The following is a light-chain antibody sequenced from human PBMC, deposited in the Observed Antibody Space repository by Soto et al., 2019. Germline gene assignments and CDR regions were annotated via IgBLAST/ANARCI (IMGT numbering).Light chain of an antibody. V-gene: IGKV1-13*02. Sequence: AIQLTQSPSSLSASVGDRVSITCRASQDIKTYLAWYQQKQGKAPKLLISGTFTLKSGVPSRFNGSGSGTDFTLSISRLQPEDFTLYYLQQYGSSPFTFGPGTKVVIK. CDR3: QQYGSSPFT. CDR2: GTF. J-gene: IGKJ3*01. CDR1: QDIKTY.